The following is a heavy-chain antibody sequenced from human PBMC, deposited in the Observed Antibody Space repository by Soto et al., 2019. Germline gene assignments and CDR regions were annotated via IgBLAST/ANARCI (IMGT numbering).Heavy chain of an antibody. Sequence: QVQLVESGGGVVQPGRSLRLSCAASGFTFSSYGMHWVRQAPGRGLEWVAVISYDGSNKYYADSVKGRFTISRDNSKNTLYLQMNSLRAEDTAVYYCAKFEGGQSSGYYYGWGQGTLVTVSS. CDR3: AKFEGGQSSGYYYG. V-gene: IGHV3-30*18. CDR2: ISYDGSNK. CDR1: GFTFSSYG. D-gene: IGHD3-22*01. J-gene: IGHJ4*02.